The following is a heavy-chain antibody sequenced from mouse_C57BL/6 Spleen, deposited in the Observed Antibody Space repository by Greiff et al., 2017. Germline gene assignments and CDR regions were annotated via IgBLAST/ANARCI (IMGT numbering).Heavy chain of an antibody. CDR2: ISDGGSYT. D-gene: IGHD2-5*01. CDR1: GFTFSSYA. J-gene: IGHJ1*03. Sequence: EVKVVESGGGLVKPGGSLKLSCAASGFTFSSYAMSWVRQTPEKRLEWVATISDGGSYTYYPDNVKGRFTISRDNAKNNLYLQMSHLKSEDTAMYYCARNSDSNYRYWYFDVWGTGTTVTVSS. V-gene: IGHV5-4*03. CDR3: ARNSDSNYRYWYFDV.